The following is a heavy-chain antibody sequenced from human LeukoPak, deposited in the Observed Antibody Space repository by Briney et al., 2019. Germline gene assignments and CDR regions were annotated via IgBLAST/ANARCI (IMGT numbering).Heavy chain of an antibody. D-gene: IGHD6-13*01. CDR1: GGSISSSSYY. Sequence: SETLSLTCTVSGGSISSSSYYWGWIRQPPGKGLEWIGSIYYSGSTYYNPSLKSRVTISVDTSKNQFSLKLSSVTAADTAVYYCARRGSWQAYFDYWGQGTLVTVSS. V-gene: IGHV4-39*01. J-gene: IGHJ4*02. CDR3: ARRGSWQAYFDY. CDR2: IYYSGST.